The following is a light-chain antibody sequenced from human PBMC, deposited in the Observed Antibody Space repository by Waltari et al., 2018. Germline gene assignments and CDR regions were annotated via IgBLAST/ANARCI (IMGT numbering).Light chain of an antibody. CDR3: MQALQSPWS. J-gene: IGKJ1*01. V-gene: IGKV2-28*01. Sequence: DIVVTQFPLSLPVTPGEPASISCRSSQNLLHTNGYNYLDWYLQKPGQPPQLLIFLGSNRASGVPDRFSGSVSGTEFTLKISRVEAEDVGVYYCMQALQSPWSFGQGTKVEIK. CDR2: LGS. CDR1: QNLLHTNGYNY.